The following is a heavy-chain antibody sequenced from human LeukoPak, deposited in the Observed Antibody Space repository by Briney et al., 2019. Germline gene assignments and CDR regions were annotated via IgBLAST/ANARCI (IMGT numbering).Heavy chain of an antibody. CDR1: GGSISSHY. CDR2: IYYSGST. J-gene: IGHJ6*03. V-gene: IGHV4-59*11. CDR3: ARVRGRSYSSSSWVYYHYMDV. D-gene: IGHD6-6*01. Sequence: PSETLSLTCTVSGGSISSHYWSWIRQPPGKGLEWIGYIYYSGSTNYNPSLKSRVTISVDTSKNQFSLKLSSVTAADTAVYYCARVRGRSYSSSSWVYYHYMDVWGKGTTVTVSS.